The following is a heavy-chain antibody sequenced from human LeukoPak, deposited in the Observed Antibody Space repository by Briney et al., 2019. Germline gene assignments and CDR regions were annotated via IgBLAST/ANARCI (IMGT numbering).Heavy chain of an antibody. CDR2: ISAYNGNT. D-gene: IGHD3-10*01. V-gene: IGHV1-18*01. CDR1: GYTFTSYG. J-gene: IGHJ4*02. Sequence: ASVKVSCKASGYTFTSYGISWVRQAPGQGLEWMGWISAYNGNTNYAQKLQGRVTMTTDTSTSTAYMELRSLRSDDTAVYYCARVLWFGELLEPLDYWGQGTLVTVSS. CDR3: ARVLWFGELLEPLDY.